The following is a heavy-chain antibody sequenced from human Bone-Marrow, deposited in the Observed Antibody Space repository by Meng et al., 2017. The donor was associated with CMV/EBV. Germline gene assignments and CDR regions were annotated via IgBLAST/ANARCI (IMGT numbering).Heavy chain of an antibody. V-gene: IGHV3-23*01. D-gene: IGHD2-2*01. CDR1: GFTFSNAW. Sequence: GESLKISCAASGFTFSNAWMSWVRQAPGKGLEWVSAISGSGGSTYYADSVKGRFTISRDNSKNTLYLQMNSLRAEDTAVYYCAKGPYCSSTSCSYSAGGRGYFDYWGQGPLVTVSS. J-gene: IGHJ4*02. CDR3: AKGPYCSSTSCSYSAGGRGYFDY. CDR2: ISGSGGST.